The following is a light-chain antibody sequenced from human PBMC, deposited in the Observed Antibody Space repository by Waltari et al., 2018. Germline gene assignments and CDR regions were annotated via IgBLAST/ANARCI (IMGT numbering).Light chain of an antibody. Sequence: QSALTQPRSVSGSPGQSVTIPCTGTSSDAGGYNYVSWYQQHPGQAPKLMFYHVTERPSGVPDRFSGSKSGNTASLTISGLQADDEGVYHCCSYAGTSWVFGGGTKLTVL. CDR2: HVT. J-gene: IGLJ3*02. V-gene: IGLV2-11*01. CDR3: CSYAGTSWV. CDR1: SSDAGGYNY.